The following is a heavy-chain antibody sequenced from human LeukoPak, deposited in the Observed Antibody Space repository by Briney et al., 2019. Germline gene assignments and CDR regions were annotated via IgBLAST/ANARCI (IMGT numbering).Heavy chain of an antibody. CDR1: GFTFSSYA. CDR2: ISYGGSSK. J-gene: IGHJ5*02. CDR3: ARDHT. V-gene: IGHV3-30-3*01. Sequence: GGSLRLSCAAPGFTFSSYAMHWVRQAPGKGLEWVAGISYGGSSKYYADSVKGRFTISRDNSKNTLYLQMNSLRAEDTAVYYCARDHTWGQGTLVTVSS.